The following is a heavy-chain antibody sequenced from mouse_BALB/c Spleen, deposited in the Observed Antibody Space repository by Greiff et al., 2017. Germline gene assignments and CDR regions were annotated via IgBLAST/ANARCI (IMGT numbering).Heavy chain of an antibody. CDR1: GFTFSSYA. CDR3: AREGDFFFAY. V-gene: IGHV5-9-3*01. J-gene: IGHJ3*01. Sequence: EVKLMESGGGLVKPGGSLKLSCAASGFTFSSYAMSWVRQTPEKRLEWVATISSGGSYTYYPDSVKGRFTISRDNAKNTLYLQMSSLRSEDTAMYYCAREGDFFFAYWGQGTLVTVSA. CDR2: ISSGGSYT.